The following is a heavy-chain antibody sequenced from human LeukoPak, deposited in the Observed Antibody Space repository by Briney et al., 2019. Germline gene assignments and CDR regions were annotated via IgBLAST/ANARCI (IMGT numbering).Heavy chain of an antibody. Sequence: GGSLRLSCAASGFTFSSYGMHWVRQAPGKGLEWVAVISYDGSNKYYADSVKGRFTISRDNSKNTLYLQMNSLGAEDTAVYYCAKVAGSFYFDYWGQGTLVTVSS. V-gene: IGHV3-30*18. J-gene: IGHJ4*02. CDR1: GFTFSSYG. CDR3: AKVAGSFYFDY. CDR2: ISYDGSNK. D-gene: IGHD6-19*01.